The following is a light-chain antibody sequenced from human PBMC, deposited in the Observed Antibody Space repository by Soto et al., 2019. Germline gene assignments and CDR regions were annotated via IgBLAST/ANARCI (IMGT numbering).Light chain of an antibody. Sequence: DIQMTQSPSTLSAFVGDRVTITCRASQTISSWLAWYQQKPGKAPYLLIYRASTLESGVPSRFSGSASRTEFTLTINSLQPDDFATYYCQQYNSYPWTFGQGTKVEIK. CDR2: RAS. V-gene: IGKV1-5*03. CDR1: QTISSW. J-gene: IGKJ1*01. CDR3: QQYNSYPWT.